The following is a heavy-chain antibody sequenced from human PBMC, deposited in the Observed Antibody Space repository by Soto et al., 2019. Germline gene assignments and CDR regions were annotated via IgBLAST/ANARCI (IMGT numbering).Heavy chain of an antibody. CDR2: ILYSGTT. Sequence: QVQLQESGPGLVKPSQTLSLTCTVSGDSIKRDDYYWSWIRQPPGKGLEWIGYILYSGTTYYNPSLKSRLIISLATSKNQFSLHLTSVTAADTAVYYCARDGGPLYYGMDFWGQGTTVTVSS. V-gene: IGHV4-30-4*01. CDR1: GDSIKRDDYY. J-gene: IGHJ6*02. D-gene: IGHD3-10*01. CDR3: ARDGGPLYYGMDF.